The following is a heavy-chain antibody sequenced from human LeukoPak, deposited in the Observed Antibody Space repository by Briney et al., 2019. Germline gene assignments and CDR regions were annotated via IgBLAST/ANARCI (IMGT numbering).Heavy chain of an antibody. CDR1: GYTFTSYA. V-gene: IGHV1-3*01. CDR2: INAGNGNT. D-gene: IGHD6-13*01. CDR3: AANIAAAGGFDY. J-gene: IGHJ4*02. Sequence: ASVKVSCKASGYTFTSYAMHWVRQAPGQRLEWMGWINAGNGNTKYSQKFQGRVTISRDTSASTAYMELSSLRSEDTAVYCCAANIAAAGGFDYWGQGTLVTVSS.